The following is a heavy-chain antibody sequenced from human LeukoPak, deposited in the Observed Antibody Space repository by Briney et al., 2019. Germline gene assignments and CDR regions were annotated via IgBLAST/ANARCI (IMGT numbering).Heavy chain of an antibody. D-gene: IGHD5-24*01. Sequence: GGSLRLSCAASGFTFSSFAMHWVRQAPGKGLAYVSAISSTGGSTYYANSVKGRFTISRDNSKNTLYLQMGSLRAEDMAVYYCARDGYNLVLDYWGQGILVTVSS. CDR2: ISSTGGST. CDR3: ARDGYNLVLDY. V-gene: IGHV3-64*01. CDR1: GFTFSSFA. J-gene: IGHJ4*02.